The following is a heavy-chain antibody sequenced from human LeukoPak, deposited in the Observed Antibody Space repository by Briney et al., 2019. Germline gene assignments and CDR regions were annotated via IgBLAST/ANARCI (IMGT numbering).Heavy chain of an antibody. CDR3: VRPYITTTGTRWFVP. CDR1: GFTFSSYP. J-gene: IGHJ5*02. Sequence: GGSVRLSCSASGFTFSSYPMHWVRQAPGEGLEYVSAINSNGDSTYYADCVKGRFTISRDNSNNTLYLPMASLRAEDTALYFCVRPYITTTGTRWFVPWGEGALVTVSS. D-gene: IGHD3-9*01. V-gene: IGHV3-64D*06. CDR2: INSNGDST.